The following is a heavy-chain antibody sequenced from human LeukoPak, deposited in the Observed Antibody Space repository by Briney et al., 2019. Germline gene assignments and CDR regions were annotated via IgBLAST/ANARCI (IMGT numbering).Heavy chain of an antibody. Sequence: PSETLSLTCAVYGGSFSGYYWSWIRQPPGKGLEWIGEINHSGSTNYNPSLKSRVTISVDTSKNQFSLKLSSVTAADTAVYYCAGRLLTTVVTSFDYWGQGTLVTVSS. CDR1: GGSFSGYY. CDR2: INHSGST. CDR3: AGRLLTTVVTSFDY. D-gene: IGHD4-23*01. V-gene: IGHV4-34*01. J-gene: IGHJ4*02.